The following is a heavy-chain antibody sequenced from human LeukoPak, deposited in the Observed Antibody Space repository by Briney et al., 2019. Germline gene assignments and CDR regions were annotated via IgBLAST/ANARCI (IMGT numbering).Heavy chain of an antibody. CDR2: ISYSGST. V-gene: IGHV4-39*01. Sequence: SETLSLTCTVSGGSISSSRYYWAWIRQPPGKGLDWIGSISYSGSTYYNSSLKSRLTISVDTSKNQFSLRLSSVTAADTAVYYCARQAGRGGAVTFDYWGQGTLVTVSS. CDR1: GGSISSSRYY. J-gene: IGHJ4*02. D-gene: IGHD3-16*01. CDR3: ARQAGRGGAVTFDY.